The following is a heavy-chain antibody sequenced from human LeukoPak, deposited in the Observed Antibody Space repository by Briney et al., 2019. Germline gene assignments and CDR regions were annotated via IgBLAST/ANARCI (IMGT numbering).Heavy chain of an antibody. CDR3: ARRESGSYGY. J-gene: IGHJ4*02. CDR2: IYYSGST. CDR1: GGSISSSSYY. Sequence: PSETLSLTCTVSGGSISSSSYYWGWIRQPPGKGLEWIGSIYYSGSTCYNPSLKSRVTISVDTSKNQFSLKLSSVTAADTAVYYCARRESGSYGYWGQGTLVTVSS. V-gene: IGHV4-39*01. D-gene: IGHD1-26*01.